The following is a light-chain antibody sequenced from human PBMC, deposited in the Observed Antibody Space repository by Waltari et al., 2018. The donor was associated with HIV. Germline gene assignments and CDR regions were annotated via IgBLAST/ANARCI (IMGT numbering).Light chain of an antibody. Sequence: QSVLTQPSSASGPPGQWVTISCSGSSSNIGANSVAWYQHLPGTAPKLLIYNNDLRPSGFPDRFSGSKSGTSASLVISGLQSELETDYYCAAWDDSLNAYVFGSGTRVTVL. V-gene: IGLV1-44*01. CDR2: NND. CDR3: AAWDDSLNAYV. CDR1: SSNIGANS. J-gene: IGLJ1*01.